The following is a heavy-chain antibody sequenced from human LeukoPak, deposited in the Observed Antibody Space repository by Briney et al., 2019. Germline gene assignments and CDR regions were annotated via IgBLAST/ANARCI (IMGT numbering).Heavy chain of an antibody. V-gene: IGHV1-3*01. CDR2: INAGNGNT. Sequence: ASVKVSCKASGYTFTSYAMHWVRQAPGQRLEWMGWINAGNGNTKYSQKFQGRVTITADKSTSTAYMELSSLRSEDTAVYYCASTWIQLWIGYFDYWGQGTLVTVSS. CDR1: GYTFTSYA. CDR3: ASTWIQLWIGYFDY. J-gene: IGHJ4*02. D-gene: IGHD5-18*01.